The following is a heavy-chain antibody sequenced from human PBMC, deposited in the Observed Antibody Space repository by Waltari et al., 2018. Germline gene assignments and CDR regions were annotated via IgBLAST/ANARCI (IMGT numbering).Heavy chain of an antibody. V-gene: IGHV3-23*04. Sequence: EVQLVESGGGLVQPGGSLRLSCAASGFTFSSYAMSWVRQAPGKGLAWVSAISGSGGSTYYADSVKGRFTISRDNSKNTLYLQMNSLRAEETAVYYCATRVDVVVVPAGPYNREISEWGQGTLVTVSS. CDR3: ATRVDVVVVPAGPYNREISE. D-gene: IGHD2-2*01. CDR2: ISGSGGST. CDR1: GFTFSSYA. J-gene: IGHJ4*02.